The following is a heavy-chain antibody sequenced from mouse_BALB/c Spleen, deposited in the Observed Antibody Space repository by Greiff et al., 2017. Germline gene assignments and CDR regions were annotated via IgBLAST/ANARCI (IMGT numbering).Heavy chain of an antibody. D-gene: IGHD2-4*01. J-gene: IGHJ4*01. CDR1: GFSLTSYG. Sequence: QVQLKQSGPGLVAPSQSLSITCTVSGFSLTSYGVHWVRQPPGKGLEWLGVIWAGGSTNYNSALMSRLSISKDNSKSQVFLKMNSLQTDDTAMYYCARERGLRYYAMDYWGQGTSVTVSS. CDR2: IWAGGST. CDR3: ARERGLRYYAMDY. V-gene: IGHV2-9*02.